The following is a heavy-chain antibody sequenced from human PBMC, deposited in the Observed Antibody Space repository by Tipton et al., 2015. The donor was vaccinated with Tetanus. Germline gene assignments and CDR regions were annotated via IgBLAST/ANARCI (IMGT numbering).Heavy chain of an antibody. V-gene: IGHV3-9*01. CDR2: ISWNSNSI. CDR1: GFIFDDYS. Sequence: SLRLSCEASGFIFDDYSMHWVRQAPGKGPEWVSTISWNSNSIGYADSVKGRFTISRDNAKNSLYLQMSSLRAEDTALYYCTTRPPPYGDFYLDYWGQGTLVTVSS. D-gene: IGHD4-17*01. J-gene: IGHJ4*02. CDR3: TTRPPPYGDFYLDY.